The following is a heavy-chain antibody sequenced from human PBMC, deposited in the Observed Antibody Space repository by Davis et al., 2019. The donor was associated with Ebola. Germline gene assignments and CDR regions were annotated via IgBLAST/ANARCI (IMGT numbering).Heavy chain of an antibody. CDR1: GFTFSSYA. V-gene: IGHV3-23*01. Sequence: PGGSLRLSCAASGFTFSSYAMSWVRQAPGKGLEWVSAISGSGGSTYYADSVKGRFTISRDNSKNTLYLQMNSLRAEDTAVYYCARDAGVGGFLVNWWNADWGQGTLVTVSS. CDR2: ISGSGGST. CDR3: ARDAGVGGFLVNWWNAD. J-gene: IGHJ4*02. D-gene: IGHD2-8*02.